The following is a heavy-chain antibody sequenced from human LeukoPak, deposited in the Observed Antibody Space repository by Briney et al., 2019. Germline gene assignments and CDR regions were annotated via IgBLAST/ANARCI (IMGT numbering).Heavy chain of an antibody. CDR2: TYYRSKWYN. CDR3: ARGYYYGSGSYYPWFDY. Sequence: SQTLSLTCAISGDSVSSNSAAWNWIRQSPSRGLEWLGKTYYRSKWYNDYAVSVKSRITINPDTSKNQFSLQPNSVTPEDTAVYYCARGYYYGSGSYYPWFDYWGQGTLVTVSS. V-gene: IGHV6-1*01. CDR1: GDSVSSNSAA. J-gene: IGHJ4*02. D-gene: IGHD3-10*01.